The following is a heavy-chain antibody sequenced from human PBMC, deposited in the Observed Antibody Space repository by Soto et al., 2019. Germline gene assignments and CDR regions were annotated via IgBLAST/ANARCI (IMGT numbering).Heavy chain of an antibody. CDR2: INHSGST. D-gene: IGHD3-16*02. CDR3: ARAYDYVWGSYRPSGRTFDY. V-gene: IGHV4-34*01. J-gene: IGHJ4*02. Sequence: QVQLQQWGAGLLKPSETLSLTCAVYGGSFSGYYWSWIRQPPGKGLEWIGEINHSGSTNYNPSLKSRVTISVDASKNQFSLKLSSVTAADTAVYYCARAYDYVWGSYRPSGRTFDYWGQGTLVTVSS. CDR1: GGSFSGYY.